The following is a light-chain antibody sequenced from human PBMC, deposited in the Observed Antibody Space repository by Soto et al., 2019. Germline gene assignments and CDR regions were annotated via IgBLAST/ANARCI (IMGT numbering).Light chain of an antibody. CDR3: QQYNHWPLT. CDR2: AAS. Sequence: EIALTQSPAALSLSPGENAALSCLASQSVSSSYLAWYQQKPGQAPRLLIYAASTRATGVPGRFSGSGSGTEFTLTISSLQSEDFAVYYCQQYNHWPLTFGGGTKVDI. V-gene: IGKV3-15*01. CDR1: QSVSSSY. J-gene: IGKJ4*01.